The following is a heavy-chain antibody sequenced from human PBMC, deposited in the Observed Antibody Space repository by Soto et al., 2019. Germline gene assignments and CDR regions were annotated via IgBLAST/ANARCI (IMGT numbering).Heavy chain of an antibody. CDR2: FDPEDGET. V-gene: IGHV1-24*01. D-gene: IGHD2-21*02. Sequence: ASVKVSCKVSGYTLTELSMHWVRQAPGKGLEWMGGFDPEDGETIYAQKFQGRVTMTEDTSTDTAYMELSSLRSEDTAVYYCATDSGLTALYYYYGMDVWGQGTTVTVSS. CDR3: ATDSGLTALYYYYGMDV. CDR1: GYTLTELS. J-gene: IGHJ6*02.